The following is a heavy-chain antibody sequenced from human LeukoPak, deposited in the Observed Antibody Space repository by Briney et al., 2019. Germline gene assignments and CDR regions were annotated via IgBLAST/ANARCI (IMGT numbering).Heavy chain of an antibody. CDR2: ISPTGST. V-gene: IGHV4-4*07. J-gene: IGHJ4*02. Sequence: SETLSLTCTVSRGSITPHYWSWIRQPAGKGLDWIGRISPTGSTNYNPSLNSRVTMSVGTSKNQLSLTLNSVTAADTAVYYCAREVEMATQFDYWGQGTLVTVSS. CDR3: AREVEMATQFDY. CDR1: RGSITPHY. D-gene: IGHD5-24*01.